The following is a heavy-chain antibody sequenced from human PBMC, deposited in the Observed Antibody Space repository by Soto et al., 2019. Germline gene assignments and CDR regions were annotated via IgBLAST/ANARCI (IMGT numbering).Heavy chain of an antibody. D-gene: IGHD2-21*01. CDR3: ARAVAPGIDV. V-gene: IGHV1-8*01. Sequence: QVQLVQSGAEVKKPGASVKVSCKASGYTFTSYDINWVRQATGQGIEWMGWMNPNSGNTAYAQKFKGRVTMTRNTSLRTAYMGLSSLRSEDPAVYYCARAVAPGIDVWGQRTTVTVSS. CDR1: GYTFTSYD. J-gene: IGHJ6*02. CDR2: MNPNSGNT.